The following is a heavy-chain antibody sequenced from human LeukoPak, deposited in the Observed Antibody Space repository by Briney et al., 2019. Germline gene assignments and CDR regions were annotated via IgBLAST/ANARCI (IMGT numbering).Heavy chain of an antibody. CDR2: IYHSGST. CDR1: GGSISSYY. CDR3: SYVGATRGFDY. Sequence: SETLSLTCTVSGGSISSYYWSWIRQPPGKGLEWIGYIYHSGSTYYNPSLKSRVTISVDRSKNQFSLKLSSVTAADTAVYYCSYVGATRGFDYWGQGTLVTVSS. J-gene: IGHJ4*02. D-gene: IGHD1-26*01. V-gene: IGHV4-59*04.